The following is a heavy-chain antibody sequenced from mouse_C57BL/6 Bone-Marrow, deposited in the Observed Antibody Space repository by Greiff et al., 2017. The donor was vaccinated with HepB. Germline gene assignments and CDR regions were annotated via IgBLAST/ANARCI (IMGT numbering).Heavy chain of an antibody. V-gene: IGHV2-5*01. D-gene: IGHD1-1*01. CDR2: IWRGGST. J-gene: IGHJ3*01. Sequence: QVQLKESGPGLVQPSQSLSITCTVSGFSLTSYGVHWVRQSPGKGLEWLGVIWRGGSTDYNAAFMSRLSITKDNSKSQVFFKMNSLQADDTAIYYCAISPYYYGSSPFDYWGQGTLVTVSA. CDR3: AISPYYYGSSPFDY. CDR1: GFSLTSYG.